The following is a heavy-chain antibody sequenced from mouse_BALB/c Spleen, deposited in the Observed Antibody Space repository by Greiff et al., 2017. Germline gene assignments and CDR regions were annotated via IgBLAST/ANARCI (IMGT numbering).Heavy chain of an antibody. D-gene: IGHD2-10*01. V-gene: IGHV5-4*02. CDR3: AREAYYGNYYAMDY. J-gene: IGHJ4*01. Sequence: EVQLVESGGGLVKPGGSLKLSCAASGFTFSDYYMYWVRQTPEKRLEWVATISDGGSYTYYPDSVKGRFTISRDNAKNNLYLQMSSLKSEDTAMYYCAREAYYGNYYAMDYWGQGTSVTVSS. CDR2: ISDGGSYT. CDR1: GFTFSDYY.